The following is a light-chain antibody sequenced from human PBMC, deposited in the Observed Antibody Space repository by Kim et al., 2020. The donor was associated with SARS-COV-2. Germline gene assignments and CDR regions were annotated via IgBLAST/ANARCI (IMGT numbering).Light chain of an antibody. CDR3: QVWDSSTVV. CDR1: KMGDEK. CDR2: QDT. V-gene: IGLV3-1*01. Sequence: VSPGQTDSITYSESKMGDEKICCYQQKPGESPVVVIDQDTRRSSGIPDRSSGSKSGNTATLTISGTQAMDEADYSIQVWDSSTVVFGGGTQLTVL. J-gene: IGLJ2*01.